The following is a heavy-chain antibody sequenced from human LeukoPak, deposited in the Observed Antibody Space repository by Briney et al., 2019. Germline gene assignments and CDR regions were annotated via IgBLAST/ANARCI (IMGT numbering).Heavy chain of an antibody. CDR1: GGSISSGGYS. CDR3: ARDIYDFWSDSLVDAFDI. D-gene: IGHD3-3*01. Sequence: SETLSLTCAVSGGSISSGGYSWSWIRQPPGKGLEWIGYIYYSGTTYYNPSLESRITMSVDTSRNQFSLKLTSVTTADTAVYYCARDIYDFWSDSLVDAFDIWGQGTMVTVS. CDR2: IYYSGTT. V-gene: IGHV4-30-4*07. J-gene: IGHJ3*02.